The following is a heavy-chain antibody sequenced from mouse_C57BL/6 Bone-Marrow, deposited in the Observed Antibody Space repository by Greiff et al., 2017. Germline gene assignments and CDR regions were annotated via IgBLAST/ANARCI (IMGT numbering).Heavy chain of an antibody. D-gene: IGHD1-1*01. CDR3: ARSRGGYYAMDY. CDR1: GYTFTNYW. CDR2: IYPGGGYT. Sequence: VQLVEPGAELVRPGTSVKMSCKASGYTFTNYWIGWAKQRPGHGLEWIGDIYPGGGYTNYNEKFKGKATLTADKSSSTAYMQFSSLTSEDSAIYYCARSRGGYYAMDYWGQGTSVTVSS. V-gene: IGHV1-63*01. J-gene: IGHJ4*01.